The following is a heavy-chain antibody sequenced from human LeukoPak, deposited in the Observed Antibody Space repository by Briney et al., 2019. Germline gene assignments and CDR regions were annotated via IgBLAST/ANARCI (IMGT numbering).Heavy chain of an antibody. V-gene: IGHV3-23*01. CDR2: ISGSGGST. CDR3: AKDCWVGSCYLIPPYDY. D-gene: IGHD2-15*01. CDR1: GFTFSSYA. J-gene: IGHJ4*02. Sequence: PGGSLRLSCAASGFTFSSYAMSWVRQAPGKGLEWVSAISGSGGSTYYADSVKGRFTISRDNSKNTLYLQMNSLRAEDTAVYYCAKDCWVGSCYLIPPYDYWGQGTLVTVSS.